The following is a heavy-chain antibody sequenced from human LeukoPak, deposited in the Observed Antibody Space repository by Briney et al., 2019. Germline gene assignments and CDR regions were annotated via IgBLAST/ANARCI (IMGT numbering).Heavy chain of an antibody. V-gene: IGHV4-4*07. D-gene: IGHD4-11*01. Sequence: SETLSLTCTVSGGSISSYYWSWIRQPAGKGLEWIGRIYISGSTNYNPSLKSRVTMSVDTSKNQFSLRLNSVTAADTAEYYCARDFLLQSEGLFDYWGQGTLVTVSS. CDR2: IYISGST. J-gene: IGHJ4*02. CDR3: ARDFLLQSEGLFDY. CDR1: GGSISSYY.